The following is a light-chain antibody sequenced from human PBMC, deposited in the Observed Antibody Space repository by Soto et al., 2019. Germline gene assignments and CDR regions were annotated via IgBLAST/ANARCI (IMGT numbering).Light chain of an antibody. V-gene: IGKV3-15*01. CDR2: GAS. CDR1: QSVSSS. J-gene: IGKJ1*01. CDR3: QQYYKWPPWA. Sequence: EIVMTQSPATLSVSPGERATLSCRASQSVSSSLAWYQQKPGQAPRLLIYGASSRATGIPARFSGSGSGTEFTLTISSLQSEDSAIYYCQQYYKWPPWAFGHGTKVEI.